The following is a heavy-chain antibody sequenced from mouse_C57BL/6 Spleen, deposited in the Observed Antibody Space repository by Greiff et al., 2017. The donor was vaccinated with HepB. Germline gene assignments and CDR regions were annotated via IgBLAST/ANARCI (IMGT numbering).Heavy chain of an antibody. CDR1: GYTFTRYW. Sequence: QVQLQQPGAELVKPGASVKLSCKASGYTFTRYWVPGVKQRPGQGLEWIGEIDPSDSYTNYNQKFKGKATLTVDTSSSTAYMQLSSLTSEDSAVYYCARGGKLGRFAYWGQGTLVTVSA. D-gene: IGHD4-1*01. CDR2: IDPSDSYT. CDR3: ARGGKLGRFAY. V-gene: IGHV1-50*01. J-gene: IGHJ3*01.